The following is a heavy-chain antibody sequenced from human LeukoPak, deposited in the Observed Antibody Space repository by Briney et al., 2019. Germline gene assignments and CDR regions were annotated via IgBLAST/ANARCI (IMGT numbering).Heavy chain of an antibody. CDR2: LWYGGTNK. V-gene: IGHV3-33*01. J-gene: IGHJ4*02. D-gene: IGHD3-22*01. CDR1: GFSFSSYG. Sequence: GGSLRLSCAASGFSFSSYGMHWVRQAPGKGLEWVASLWYGGTNKYYADSVKGRFTISRDNSKNTLYLQMNSLRAEDTAVYYCARARNNYDSSGYSALDYWGQGTLVTVSS. CDR3: ARARNNYDSSGYSALDY.